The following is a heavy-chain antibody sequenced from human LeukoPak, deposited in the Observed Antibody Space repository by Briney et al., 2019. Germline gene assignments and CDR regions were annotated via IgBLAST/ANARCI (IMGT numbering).Heavy chain of an antibody. V-gene: IGHV3-30*18. CDR1: GLTFSSYG. Sequence: GGSLRLSCAASGLTFSSYGMHWVRQAPGNGLEWVALISYDGSNKYYTDSVKGRFTISRDNSKNTLYLQMDSLRAEDTAVYYCAKDRGYSYGYFDYWGQGTLVTVSS. D-gene: IGHD5-18*01. CDR2: ISYDGSNK. J-gene: IGHJ4*02. CDR3: AKDRGYSYGYFDY.